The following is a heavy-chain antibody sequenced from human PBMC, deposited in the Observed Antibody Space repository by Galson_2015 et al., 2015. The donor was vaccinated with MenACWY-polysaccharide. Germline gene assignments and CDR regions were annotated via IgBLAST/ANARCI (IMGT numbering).Heavy chain of an antibody. CDR3: ARAPLYCSGGSCSRGPDY. CDR1: GFTFSSHG. Sequence: SLRLSCAASGFTFSSHGMHWIRQIPGKGLEYVSAISSNGRSTYYADSVKGRFTISRDNLKNTLSLQMVSLRAEDMAVYYCARAPLYCSGGSCSRGPDYWGHGTLVTVSS. D-gene: IGHD2-15*01. J-gene: IGHJ4*01. CDR2: ISSNGRST. V-gene: IGHV3-64*02.